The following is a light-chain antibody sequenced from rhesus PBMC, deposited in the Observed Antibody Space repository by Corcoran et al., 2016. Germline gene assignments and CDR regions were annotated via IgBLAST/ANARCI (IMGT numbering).Light chain of an antibody. Sequence: EIVMTQSPATLSLSPGERATLSCRASRSVNSSLAWYQQKPGRAPRPLIYGASSRSTGIPDRISGSGSGTDFTLTISSVEPEDVAVYYCLQDSNWPQTFGQGTKVEIK. V-gene: IGKV3-24*01. CDR1: RSVNSS. CDR3: LQDSNWPQT. J-gene: IGKJ1*01. CDR2: GAS.